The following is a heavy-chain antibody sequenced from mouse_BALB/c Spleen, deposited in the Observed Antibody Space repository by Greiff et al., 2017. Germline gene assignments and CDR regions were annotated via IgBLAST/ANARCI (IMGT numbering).Heavy chain of an antibody. CDR1: GFSLNSYG. J-gene: IGHJ2*01. D-gene: IGHD2-3*01. CDR3: LYDGYYQGYFDD. Sequence: VQLQHSGPGLVQPSQSLSITCTVSGFSLNSYGVHWVRQSPGKGLEWLGVIWSGGSTDYNAAFISRLSISKDNSKSQVFFKMNSLQANDTAIYYCLYDGYYQGYFDDWGQGTTLTVSS. V-gene: IGHV2-2*02. CDR2: IWSGGST.